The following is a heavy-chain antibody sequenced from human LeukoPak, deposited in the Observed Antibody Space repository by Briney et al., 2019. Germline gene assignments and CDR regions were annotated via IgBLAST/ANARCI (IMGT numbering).Heavy chain of an antibody. J-gene: IGHJ4*02. CDR2: INPNSGDT. V-gene: IGHV1-2*02. Sequence: ASVKVSCKASGYTFTGYFMHWVRQAPGQGLEWMGWINPNSGDTNYVQKFQGRVTMTMDTSISTAYMELSRLRSDDTAVYYCARRAVAGTGLDYWGQGTLVTVSS. CDR3: ARRAVAGTGLDY. CDR1: GYTFTGYF. D-gene: IGHD6-19*01.